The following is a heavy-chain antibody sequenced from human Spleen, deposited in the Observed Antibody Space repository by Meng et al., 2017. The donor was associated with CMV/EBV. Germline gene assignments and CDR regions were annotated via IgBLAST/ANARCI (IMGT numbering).Heavy chain of an antibody. D-gene: IGHD2-2*01. CDR3: ARDAVVPAANFRPVWFDP. V-gene: IGHV1-2*02. CDR2: INPNSGGT. J-gene: IGHJ5*02. Sequence: ASVKVSCKASGYTFTGYYMHWVRQAPGQGLEWMGWINPNSGGTNYAQKFQGRVTMTRDTSISTAYMALSRLRSDDTAVYYCARDAVVPAANFRPVWFDPWGQGTLVTVSS. CDR1: GYTFTGYY.